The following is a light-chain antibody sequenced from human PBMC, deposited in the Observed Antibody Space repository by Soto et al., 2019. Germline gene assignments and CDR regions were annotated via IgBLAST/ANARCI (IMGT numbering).Light chain of an antibody. CDR2: GAS. CDR1: ENIGTEY. CDR3: QHYVNWPLT. J-gene: IGKJ4*01. Sequence: VLTQSPGTLSLSPGERATLSCRASENIGTEYLAWYQHKPGQPPSLLIFGASSRTPGIPDRFSGSGSGTDFTLTTNSLQSEDFAVYYCQHYVNWPLTFGGGTKVDIK. V-gene: IGKV3-20*01.